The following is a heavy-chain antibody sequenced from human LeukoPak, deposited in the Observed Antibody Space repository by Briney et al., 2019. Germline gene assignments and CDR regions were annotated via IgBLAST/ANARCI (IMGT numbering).Heavy chain of an antibody. CDR1: GFTFSSYW. J-gene: IGHJ4*02. CDR3: ARVYRSSSGYCFDF. D-gene: IGHD6-13*01. Sequence: PGGSLRLSCAASGFTFSSYWMSWVRQAPGKGLEWVATIKQDGSEKYYVDSVKGRFTVSRDNAKNSLYLQMNSLRAEDTAVYYCARVYRSSSGYCFDFWGQGTLVTVSS. CDR2: IKQDGSEK. V-gene: IGHV3-7*01.